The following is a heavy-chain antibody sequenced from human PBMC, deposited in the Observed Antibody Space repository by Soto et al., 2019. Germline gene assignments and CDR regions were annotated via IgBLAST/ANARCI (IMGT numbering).Heavy chain of an antibody. V-gene: IGHV1-2*04. CDR3: ARVRVAARPPYYDYGMDV. CDR1: GYTFTGYY. Sequence: ASVKVSCKASGYTFTGYYIHWVRQAPGQGLEWMGWINPNSGGTNYAQKFQGWVTMTRDTSISTAYMELSRLRSDDTAVYYCARVRVAARPPYYDYGMDVWGQGTTVTVSS. J-gene: IGHJ6*02. D-gene: IGHD6-6*01. CDR2: INPNSGGT.